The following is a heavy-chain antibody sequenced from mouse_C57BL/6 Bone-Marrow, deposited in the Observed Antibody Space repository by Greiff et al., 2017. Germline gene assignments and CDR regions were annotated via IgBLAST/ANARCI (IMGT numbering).Heavy chain of an antibody. CDR1: GYTFTSYW. Sequence: QVQLLQPGAELVKPGASVKLSCKASGYTFTSYWMHWVKQRPGQGLEWIGMIHPNSGSTNYNEKFKRKATLTVDKSSSTAYMQLSSLTSEDSAVYYCAREGEARDYWGQGTAVTVSS. CDR2: IHPNSGST. J-gene: IGHJ4*01. CDR3: AREGEARDY. V-gene: IGHV1-64*01.